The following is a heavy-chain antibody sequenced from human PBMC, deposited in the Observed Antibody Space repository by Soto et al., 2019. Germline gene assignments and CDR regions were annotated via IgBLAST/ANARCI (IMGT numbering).Heavy chain of an antibody. CDR3: AKVSLYTTSAVLEH. CDR2: ISQDGSNI. Sequence: PGGSLRLSCAASGFTFSDYGMHWVRQAPGKGLEWVAIISQDGSNIHYADSVKGRFTISRDNSKNTLYLQMNRLRTADTAVYYCAKVSLYTTSAVLEHWGQGTPVTVSS. CDR1: GFTFSDYG. D-gene: IGHD3-16*01. V-gene: IGHV3-30*18. J-gene: IGHJ4*02.